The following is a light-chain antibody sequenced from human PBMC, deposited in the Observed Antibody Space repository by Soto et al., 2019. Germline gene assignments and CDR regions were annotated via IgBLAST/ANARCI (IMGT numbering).Light chain of an antibody. CDR1: QDISNS. CDR2: GAS. Sequence: DSQMTQSPSSLSASVGDRVTITCWASQDISNSLAWYQQKPGKVPKLLIYGASSLQSGVPSRFSGSGSGTDFTLTISSLLPEDVATYYCQKYDHVPTWTFGQGTKVEIK. J-gene: IGKJ1*01. V-gene: IGKV1-27*01. CDR3: QKYDHVPTWT.